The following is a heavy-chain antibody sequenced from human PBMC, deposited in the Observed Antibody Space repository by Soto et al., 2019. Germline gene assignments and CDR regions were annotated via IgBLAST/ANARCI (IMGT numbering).Heavy chain of an antibody. D-gene: IGHD1-26*01. CDR1: GYSLTELS. V-gene: IGHV1-24*01. CDR3: ATGESGSYPDFDY. CDR2: FDPEDGET. J-gene: IGHJ4*02. Sequence: ASVKVSCKVSGYSLTELSMHWVRQAPGKGLEWMGGFDPEDGETIYAQKFQGRVTMTEDTSTDTAYMELSSLRSEDTAVYYCATGESGSYPDFDYWGQGTLVTVSS.